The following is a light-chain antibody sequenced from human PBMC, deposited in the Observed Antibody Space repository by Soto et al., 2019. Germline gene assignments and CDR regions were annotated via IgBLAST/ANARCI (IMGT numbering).Light chain of an antibody. CDR1: QSLSSD. J-gene: IGKJ5*01. CDR2: GAS. CDR3: QQYNNWPIT. V-gene: IGKV3-15*01. Sequence: PGERATLSCRASQSLSSDLAWYQQKPGQAPRLLIYGASTRATGIPARFSGSGSGTEFTLTISSLQSEDFEIYYCQQYNNWPITFGQGTRLEIK.